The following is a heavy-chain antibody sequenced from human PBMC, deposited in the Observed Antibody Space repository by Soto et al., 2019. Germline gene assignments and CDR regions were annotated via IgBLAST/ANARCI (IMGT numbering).Heavy chain of an antibody. D-gene: IGHD3-10*01. CDR2: LSGSGGTT. Sequence: EVQLLESGGGLVQPGGSLRLSCAASGFTFSSYAMSWVRQTPGKGLEWVSTLSGSGGTTYYADSVKGQFTISRDNSKSTRDLPMNSLRAEDTAVYYCAGDHGTYGPNRIESWGPGTLVTVSS. J-gene: IGHJ5*01. V-gene: IGHV3-23*01. CDR3: AGDHGTYGPNRIES. CDR1: GFTFSSYA.